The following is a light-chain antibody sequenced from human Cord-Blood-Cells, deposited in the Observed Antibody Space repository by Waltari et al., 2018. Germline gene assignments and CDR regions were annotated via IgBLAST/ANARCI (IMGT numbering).Light chain of an antibody. V-gene: IGKV1-39*01. CDR3: QQSYSTPLT. J-gene: IGKJ4*01. CDR1: QSISSY. Sequence: DIQMTQSPSSLSASVGDRVTITCRARQSISSYSNWYQQKPGKAPKLLIYAASSLQSGVPSRFSGSGSGTDFTLTISSLQPEDFATYYCQQSYSTPLTFGGGTKVEIK. CDR2: AAS.